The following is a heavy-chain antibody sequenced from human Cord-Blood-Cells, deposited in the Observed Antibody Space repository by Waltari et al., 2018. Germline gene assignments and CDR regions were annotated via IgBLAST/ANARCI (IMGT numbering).Heavy chain of an antibody. CDR3: ARGDRPSGPTRENPGSYNY. Sequence: QVQLVQSGAEVKKPGASVKVSCKASGYTFTSYGISWVRQAPGQGLEWMGWVSAYNGNKNYAQKRQGRVTMTTDTSTSTAYMELRSLRSDDTAVYYCARGDRPSGPTRENPGSYNYWGQGTLVTVSS. CDR2: VSAYNGNK. V-gene: IGHV1-18*04. D-gene: IGHD3-10*01. CDR1: GYTFTSYG. J-gene: IGHJ4*02.